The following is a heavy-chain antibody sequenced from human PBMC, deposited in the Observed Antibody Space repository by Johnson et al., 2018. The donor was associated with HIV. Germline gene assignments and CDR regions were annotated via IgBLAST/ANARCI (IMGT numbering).Heavy chain of an antibody. V-gene: IGHV3-30*02. CDR1: GFNFNNYG. J-gene: IGHJ3*02. CDR3: ARDRGAFDI. Sequence: QEQLVESGGGLVQPGGSLRLSCAASGFNFNNYGMHWVRQAPGKGLEWVAFIRYDGGNKYYADSMKGRFTISRDISKKTWYLQMNSLRAEDTAVYYCARDRGAFDIWCHGTMVTFSS. CDR2: IRYDGGNK. D-gene: IGHD5-24*01.